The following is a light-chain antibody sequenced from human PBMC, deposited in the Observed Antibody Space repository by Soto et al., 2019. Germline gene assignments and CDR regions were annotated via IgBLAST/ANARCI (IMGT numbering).Light chain of an antibody. CDR3: QQINSYPHT. CDR2: AAS. Sequence: IQLTQSPSSLSASVGDRVTITCRASQGISSYLAWYQQKPGKAPKLLIYAASTLQSGVPSRFSGSGSGTDSTLTISSLQPEDFATYYCQQINSYPHTFGQGTRLEIK. CDR1: QGISSY. V-gene: IGKV1-9*01. J-gene: IGKJ5*01.